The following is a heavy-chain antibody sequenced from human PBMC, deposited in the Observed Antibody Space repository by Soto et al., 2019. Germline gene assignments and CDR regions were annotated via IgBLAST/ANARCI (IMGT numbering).Heavy chain of an antibody. D-gene: IGHD5-12*01. CDR1: GGSITSYY. J-gene: IGHJ4*02. V-gene: IGHV4-59*08. CDR3: ARLRYSAYYVTYHLDY. Sequence: QVQLQESGPGLVKPSETLSLTCTVSGGSITSYYWSWIRQSPWKGLESIGYIHYTGATNYNPSLTSRVTISVDTSKNQFSLKLSSVTAADAAVYYCARLRYSAYYVTYHLDYWGQGAVVTVSS. CDR2: IHYTGAT.